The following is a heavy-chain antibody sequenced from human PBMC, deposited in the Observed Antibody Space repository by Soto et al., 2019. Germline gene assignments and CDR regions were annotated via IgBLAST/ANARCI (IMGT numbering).Heavy chain of an antibody. D-gene: IGHD6-6*01. CDR2: IYYSGST. CDR3: ARQRGSSSSDYYYYMDV. J-gene: IGHJ6*03. CDR1: GGSISSSSYY. Sequence: SETLSLTCTVSGGSISSSSYYWGWIRQPPGKGLEWIGSIYYSGSTYYNPSLKSRVTISVDTSKNQLSLKLGSVTAADTAVYYCARQRGSSSSDYYYYMDVWGKGTTVTVSS. V-gene: IGHV4-39*01.